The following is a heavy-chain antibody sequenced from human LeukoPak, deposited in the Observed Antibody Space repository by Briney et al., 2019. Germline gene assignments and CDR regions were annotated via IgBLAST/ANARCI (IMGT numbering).Heavy chain of an antibody. J-gene: IGHJ4*02. CDR1: GYTFTSYY. Sequence: GASVKVSCKASGYTFTSYYMHWVRQAPGQGLEWMGIINPSGGSTSYAQKFQGRVTMTRDTSISTAYMELSRLRSDDTAVYYCARYEDTAMDYWGQGTLVTVSS. V-gene: IGHV1-46*01. D-gene: IGHD5-18*01. CDR2: INPSGGST. CDR3: ARYEDTAMDY.